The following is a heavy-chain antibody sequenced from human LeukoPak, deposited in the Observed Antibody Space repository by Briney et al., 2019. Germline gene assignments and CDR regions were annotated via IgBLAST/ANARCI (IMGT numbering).Heavy chain of an antibody. CDR2: ISGSSSYI. CDR1: GFTFSSYS. J-gene: IGHJ3*02. CDR3: ARIDQYYDFWSGRGYAFDI. Sequence: GGSLRLSCAASGFTFSSYSMNWVRQAPGKGLEWVSSISGSSSYIYYADSVKGRFTISRDNAKNSLYLQMNSLRAEDTAVYYCARIDQYYDFWSGRGYAFDIWGQGTMVTVSS. D-gene: IGHD3-3*01. V-gene: IGHV3-21*01.